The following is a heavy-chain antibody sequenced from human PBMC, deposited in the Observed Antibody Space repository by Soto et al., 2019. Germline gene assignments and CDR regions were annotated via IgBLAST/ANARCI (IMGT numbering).Heavy chain of an antibody. CDR1: GGSFTYT. CDR3: ARLHSHGTYGMDV. J-gene: IGHJ6*02. Sequence: GASVKVSCKASGGSFTYTLSWVRQAPGQGLECMGGIIPIFGTANYAQKFQGRVTIPADESTKTAYMELSTLRSEDTAVYYCARLHSHGTYGMDVWGQGTTVTVSS. D-gene: IGHD5-18*01. V-gene: IGHV1-69*13. CDR2: IIPIFGTA.